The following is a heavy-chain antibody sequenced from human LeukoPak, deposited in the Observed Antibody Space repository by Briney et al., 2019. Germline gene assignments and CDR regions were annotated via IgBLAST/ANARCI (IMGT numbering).Heavy chain of an antibody. D-gene: IGHD2-8*01. CDR3: ARGTRPPSDFDY. J-gene: IGHJ4*02. V-gene: IGHV4-61*08. CDR1: GGSISSGGYY. CDR2: IYYSGST. Sequence: SETLSLTCTVSGGSISSGGYYWSWIRQHPGKGLEWIGYIYYSGSTNYNPSLKSRVTISVDTSKNQFSLKLSSVTAADTAVYYCARGTRPPSDFDYWGQGTLVTVSS.